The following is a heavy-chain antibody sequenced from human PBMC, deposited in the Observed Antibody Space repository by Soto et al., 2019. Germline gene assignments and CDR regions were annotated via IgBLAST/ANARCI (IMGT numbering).Heavy chain of an antibody. Sequence: PSETLSLTCTVSGGSISSGGYYWSWIRQAPGKRLEGVSSISGSGGDTYYIDSVKGRFTISRDNSKNTVYLQMNSLRAEDTAVYYCAKILSTVTTYYYGMDVWGQGTTVTVSS. CDR3: AKILSTVTTYYYGMDV. CDR2: ISGSGGDT. J-gene: IGHJ6*02. V-gene: IGHV3-23*01. CDR1: GGSISSGGYY. D-gene: IGHD4-17*01.